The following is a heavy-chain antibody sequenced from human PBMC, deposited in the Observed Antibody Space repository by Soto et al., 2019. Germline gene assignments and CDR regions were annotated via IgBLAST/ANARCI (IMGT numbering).Heavy chain of an antibody. Sequence: EVQLVESGGDLVQPGGSLRLSCSASGFSFSNSWMTWVRQAPGKGLEWVANTDEVGNEKNIVDSVKGRFTIFRDNAKSSLYLQMNSLRVDDTAMYYCARDRGYNCYDYWGQGTVVTVSS. J-gene: IGHJ4*02. CDR2: TDEVGNEK. CDR1: GFSFSNSW. D-gene: IGHD5-18*01. V-gene: IGHV3-7*05. CDR3: ARDRGYNCYDY.